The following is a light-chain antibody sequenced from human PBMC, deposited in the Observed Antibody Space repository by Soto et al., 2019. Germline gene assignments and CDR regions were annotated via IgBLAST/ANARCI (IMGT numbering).Light chain of an antibody. CDR3: QQYKSRMNR. CDR2: GAS. Sequence: ENGVTKSLGTVSLSQEERAKLSLRASRSVSSKLAWYQQKPGQAPRLLIYGASTRATGIPARFSGSGSGTEFTLIISSLQSEDFAVYYCQQYKSRMNRFGQGTKVDIK. V-gene: IGKV3-15*01. J-gene: IGKJ1*01. CDR1: RSVSSK.